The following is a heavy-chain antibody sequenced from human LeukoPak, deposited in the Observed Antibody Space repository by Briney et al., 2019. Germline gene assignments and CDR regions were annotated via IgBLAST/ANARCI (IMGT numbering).Heavy chain of an antibody. D-gene: IGHD6-13*01. CDR1: GYTFTGCY. Sequence: ASVKVSCKASGYTFTGCYMHWVRQAPGQGLEWMGRINPNSGGTNYAQKFQGRVTMTRDTSISTAYMELSRLRSDDTAVYYCARDRQQLVFYYYYMDVWGKGTTVTVSS. J-gene: IGHJ6*03. CDR2: INPNSGGT. CDR3: ARDRQQLVFYYYYMDV. V-gene: IGHV1-2*06.